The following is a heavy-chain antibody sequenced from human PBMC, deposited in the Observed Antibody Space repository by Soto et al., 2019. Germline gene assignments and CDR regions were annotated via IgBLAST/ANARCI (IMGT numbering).Heavy chain of an antibody. CDR1: GCTFTSYD. CDR2: MNPNSGNT. Sequence: ASVKVSCKASGCTFTSYDINWVRQATGQGLEWMGWMNPNSGNTGYAQKFQGRVTMTRNTSISTAYMELSSLRSEDTAVYYCARVRFLEWDYYYYMEVWGKGTTVTVSS. J-gene: IGHJ6*03. V-gene: IGHV1-8*01. D-gene: IGHD3-3*01. CDR3: ARVRFLEWDYYYYMEV.